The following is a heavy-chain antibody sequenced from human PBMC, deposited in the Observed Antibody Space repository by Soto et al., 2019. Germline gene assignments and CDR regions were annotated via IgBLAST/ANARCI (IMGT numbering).Heavy chain of an antibody. D-gene: IGHD3-10*01. CDR1: AFTFTNYY. Sequence: PGESLKISCNGSAFTFTNYYIGWVRQMPGKGLGWMGIIYPGDSETTYSPSFQGQVTFSVDESLNIAYLQWSSLKASDTAIYYCSITRHYHGAAFDSWGHGTLVTVSS. CDR2: IYPGDSET. V-gene: IGHV5-51*01. J-gene: IGHJ4*01. CDR3: SITRHYHGAAFDS.